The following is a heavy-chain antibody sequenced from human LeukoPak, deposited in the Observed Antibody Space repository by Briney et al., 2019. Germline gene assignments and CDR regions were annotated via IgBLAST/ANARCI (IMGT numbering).Heavy chain of an antibody. CDR3: ARDRSYHNWFDP. D-gene: IGHD1-26*01. CDR1: GGSISSSSYY. J-gene: IGHJ5*02. Sequence: KPSETLSLTCTVSGGSISSSSYYWGWIRQPPGKGLEWIGSIYYSGSTYYNPSLKSRVTMSVDTSKNQFSLKLSSVTAADTAVYYCARDRSYHNWFDPWGQGTLVTVSS. V-gene: IGHV4-39*02. CDR2: IYYSGST.